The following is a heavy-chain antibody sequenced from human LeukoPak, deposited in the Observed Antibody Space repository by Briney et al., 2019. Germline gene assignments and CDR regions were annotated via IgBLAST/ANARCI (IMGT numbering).Heavy chain of an antibody. CDR3: ATPPYCSGGSCYSGVIDY. CDR1: GFIFNSYG. J-gene: IGHJ4*02. Sequence: GGSLRLSCAASGFIFNSYGMHWVRQAPGKGLEWVAFIRYGGSNKYYADSVMGRFTISRDNSKNTLYLQMNSLRAEDTAVYYCATPPYCSGGSCYSGVIDYWGQGTLVTVSS. CDR2: IRYGGSNK. D-gene: IGHD2-15*01. V-gene: IGHV3-30*02.